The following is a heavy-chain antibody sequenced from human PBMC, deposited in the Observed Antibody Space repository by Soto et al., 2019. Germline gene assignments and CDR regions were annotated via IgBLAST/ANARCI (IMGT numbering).Heavy chain of an antibody. CDR1: GFSLSTRGVG. CDR3: THRPPGDYLFDY. CDR2: IYWNDDK. D-gene: IGHD4-17*01. V-gene: IGHV2-5*01. Sequence: QITLKESGPTLVKPTQTLTLTCTFSGFSLSTRGVGVGWIRQSPGKALEWLALIYWNDDKRYSPSLKSRLTIIKDTSKNQVVLTMTNMDPVDTATYYCTHRPPGDYLFDYWGQGTQVTVSS. J-gene: IGHJ4*02.